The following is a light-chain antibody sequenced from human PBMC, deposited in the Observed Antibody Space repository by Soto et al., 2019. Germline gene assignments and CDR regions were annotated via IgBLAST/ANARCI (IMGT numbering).Light chain of an antibody. CDR3: SSYTSSINWV. CDR1: SSDVGGYNH. Sequence: QSALTQPASVSGSPGQSITISCTGSSSDVGGYNHVSWYQQHPGKAPKLMIYEVSNRPSGVSNRFSGSKSGNTASLTISGLQAEDEADYYCSSYTSSINWVFGGGTKLTVL. CDR2: EVS. V-gene: IGLV2-14*01. J-gene: IGLJ3*02.